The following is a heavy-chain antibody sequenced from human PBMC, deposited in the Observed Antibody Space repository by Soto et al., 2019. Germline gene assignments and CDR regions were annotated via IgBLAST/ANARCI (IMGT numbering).Heavy chain of an antibody. J-gene: IGHJ4*02. V-gene: IGHV3-53*01. D-gene: IGHD1-26*01. CDR3: ARGFSAGKGSPPDF. CDR1: GFTVSSNS. Sequence: GGSLRLSCAASGFTVSSNSMSWVRQAPGKGLEWVSLVYTDGGTYYGDSVKGRFTISRDTSKNTLSLQMSSVRAEDTAVYYCARGFSAGKGSPPDFWGQGSLVTVSS. CDR2: VYTDGGT.